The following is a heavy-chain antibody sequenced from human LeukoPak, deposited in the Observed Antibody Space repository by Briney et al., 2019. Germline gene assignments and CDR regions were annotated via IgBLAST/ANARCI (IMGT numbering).Heavy chain of an antibody. J-gene: IGHJ4*02. CDR3: ARDRGPPEYSSGWYYYDY. CDR1: GCTFTSYY. D-gene: IGHD6-19*01. CDR2: INPSGGST. V-gene: IGHV1-46*01. Sequence: ASVKVSCKASGCTFTSYYMHWVRQAPGQGLEWMGIINPSGGSTSYAQKFQGRVTMTRDTSTSTVYMELSSLRSEDTAVYYCARDRGPPEYSSGWYYYDYWGQGTLVAVSS.